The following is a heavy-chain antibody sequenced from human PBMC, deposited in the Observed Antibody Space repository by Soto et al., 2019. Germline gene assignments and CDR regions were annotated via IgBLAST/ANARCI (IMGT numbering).Heavy chain of an antibody. CDR2: ISSSGSII. J-gene: IGHJ4*02. V-gene: IGHV3-11*01. CDR3: ARDQGYYESSGYFDY. D-gene: IGHD3-22*01. CDR1: GFTFSDYY. Sequence: GGSLRLSCAASGFTFSDYYMSWIRQAPGKGLEWVSYISSSGSIIYYADSVKGRFTISRDNAKNSLYLQMNSLRAKDTAVYYCARDQGYYESSGYFDYWGQGTLVTVSS.